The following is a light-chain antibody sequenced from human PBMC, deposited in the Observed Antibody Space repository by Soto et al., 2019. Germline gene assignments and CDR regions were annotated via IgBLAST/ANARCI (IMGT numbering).Light chain of an antibody. Sequence: QSALTQPASVSGPPGQSITISCTGSSSDIGRHDYVSWYQHHPGKVPKVIIYEVIHRPSGVSNRFSGSKSGNTASLTISGLQAEDEADYYCCSYAGSSTSYVVFGGGTKLTVL. CDR1: SSDIGRHDY. CDR2: EVI. J-gene: IGLJ2*01. V-gene: IGLV2-23*02. CDR3: CSYAGSSTSYVV.